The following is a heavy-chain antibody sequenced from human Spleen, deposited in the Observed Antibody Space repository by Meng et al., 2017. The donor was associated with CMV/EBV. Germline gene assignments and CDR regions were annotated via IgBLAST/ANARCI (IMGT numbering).Heavy chain of an antibody. CDR2: IYHSGST. V-gene: IGHV4-38-2*02. CDR1: GYSISSGYY. Sequence: GSLRLSCTVSGYSISSGYYWGWIRQSPGKGLEWIGSIYHSGSTYYNPSLKSRVTISVDTSKNQFSLKLTSVTATDTAVYFCAREPDYWGQGILVTVSS. J-gene: IGHJ4*02. CDR3: AREPDY.